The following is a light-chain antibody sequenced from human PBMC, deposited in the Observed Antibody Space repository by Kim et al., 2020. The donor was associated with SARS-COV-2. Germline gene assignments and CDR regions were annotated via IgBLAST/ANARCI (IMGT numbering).Light chain of an antibody. CDR1: RCVIPSY. Sequence: SPGERAALSCSARRCVIPSYLAWYQHKPGQAPRILIFGASTRAPGTPDRFSGSGSGTDFTLTISRLEPEDSAVYYCQQYATSPQTFGQGTKLEI. V-gene: IGKV3-20*01. CDR3: QQYATSPQT. CDR2: GAS. J-gene: IGKJ2*01.